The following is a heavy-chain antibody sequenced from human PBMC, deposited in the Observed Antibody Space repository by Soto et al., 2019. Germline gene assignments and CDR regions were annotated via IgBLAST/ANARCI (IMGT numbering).Heavy chain of an antibody. Sequence: GGSLNLSCAASGFTFSSYAMNWVRQAPGKGLEWVSGISGSGGSTYYADSVKGRFTISRDNSKNTLYLQMNSLRAEDTAVYYCAKGPRVAVAGTLDYWGQGTLVTVSS. CDR2: ISGSGGST. CDR3: AKGPRVAVAGTLDY. J-gene: IGHJ4*02. CDR1: GFTFSSYA. V-gene: IGHV3-23*01. D-gene: IGHD6-19*01.